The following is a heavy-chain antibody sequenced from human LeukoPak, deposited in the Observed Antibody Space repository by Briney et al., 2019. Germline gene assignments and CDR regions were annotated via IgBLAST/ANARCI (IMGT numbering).Heavy chain of an antibody. CDR2: IHYTGST. J-gene: IGHJ6*03. CDR1: GGSINSYY. D-gene: IGHD4-11*01. CDR3: ARNTVTRTYYYYYYYMDV. Sequence: SETLSLTCTVSGGSINSYYWSWIRQPPGKGLECIGYIHYTGSTNYNPSLKSRVTISVDTSKSQFSLKLSSVTAADTAVYYCARNTVTRTYYYYYYYMDVWGKGTTVTISS. V-gene: IGHV4-59*01.